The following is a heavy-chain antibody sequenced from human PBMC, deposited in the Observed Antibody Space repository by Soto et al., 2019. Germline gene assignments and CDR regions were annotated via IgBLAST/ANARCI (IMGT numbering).Heavy chain of an antibody. Sequence: ASVKVSCKASGYTFTGYYMHWVRQAPGQGLEWMGWINPNSGGTNYAQKFQGWVTMTRDTSISTAYMELSRLRSDDTAVYYCARADWNYPNWFDPWGQGTLVTVSS. CDR2: INPNSGGT. J-gene: IGHJ5*02. CDR3: ARADWNYPNWFDP. D-gene: IGHD1-7*01. V-gene: IGHV1-2*04. CDR1: GYTFTGYY.